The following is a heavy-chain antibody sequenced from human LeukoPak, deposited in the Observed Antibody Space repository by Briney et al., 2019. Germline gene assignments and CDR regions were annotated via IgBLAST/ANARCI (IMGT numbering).Heavy chain of an antibody. Sequence: GASLKISCQGSGYSFTSYWIGWVRPLPGKGLEWMGIIYPGDSDTRYSPSFQGQVTISADKSISTAYLQWSSLKASDTAMYYCARLSRDYYYFDYWGQGTLVTVSS. D-gene: IGHD4-17*01. V-gene: IGHV5-51*01. CDR1: GYSFTSYW. CDR3: ARLSRDYYYFDY. CDR2: IYPGDSDT. J-gene: IGHJ4*02.